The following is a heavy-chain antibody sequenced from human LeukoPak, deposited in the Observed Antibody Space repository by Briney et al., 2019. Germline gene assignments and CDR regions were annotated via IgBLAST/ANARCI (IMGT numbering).Heavy chain of an antibody. CDR2: IQTAGDT. CDR1: GFTFSNSD. Sequence: PGGSLRLSCAASGFTFSNSDMHWVRQVPGKGLEWVALIQTAGDTYYPASVKGRFTISRENAKNSFYLQMNSLRAEDTAVYYCARGGYSGYDWVDYWGQGTLVTVSS. J-gene: IGHJ4*02. D-gene: IGHD5-12*01. CDR3: ARGGYSGYDWVDY. V-gene: IGHV3-13*01.